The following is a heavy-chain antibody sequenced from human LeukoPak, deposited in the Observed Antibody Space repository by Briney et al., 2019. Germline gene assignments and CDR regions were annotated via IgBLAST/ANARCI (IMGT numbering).Heavy chain of an antibody. V-gene: IGHV4-39*07. J-gene: IGHJ5*02. CDR1: GGSISSYY. CDR2: IYYSGST. Sequence: SETLSLTCTVSGGSISSYYWGWIRQPPGKGLEWIGSIYYSGSTYYNPSLKSRVTISVDTSKNQFSLKLSSVTAADTAVYYCARDRYSSSWYEGSWFDPWGQGTLVTVSS. D-gene: IGHD6-13*01. CDR3: ARDRYSSSWYEGSWFDP.